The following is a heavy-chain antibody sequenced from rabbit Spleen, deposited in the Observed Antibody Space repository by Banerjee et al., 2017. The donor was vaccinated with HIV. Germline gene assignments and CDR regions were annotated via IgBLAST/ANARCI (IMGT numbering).Heavy chain of an antibody. J-gene: IGHJ4*01. V-gene: IGHV1S40*01. CDR1: GFDFSSNE. Sequence: QSLQESGGDLVKPGASLTLTCTASGFDFSSNEMCWVRQAPGKGLEWIACIYAGSSGSTYYASWAKGRFTISKTSSTTVTLQMTSLTAADTATYFCARDWASVSGYYSYFNLWGPGTLVTVS. CDR2: IYAGSSGST. D-gene: IGHD1-1*01. CDR3: ARDWASVSGYYSYFNL.